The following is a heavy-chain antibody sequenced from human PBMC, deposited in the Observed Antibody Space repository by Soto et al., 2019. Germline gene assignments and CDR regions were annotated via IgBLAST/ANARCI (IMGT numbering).Heavy chain of an antibody. CDR3: ARDCSGGSCYPGMDV. J-gene: IGHJ6*02. CDR1: GFSLSSHA. D-gene: IGHD2-15*01. CDR2: ITGRGDST. Sequence: GGSLRLSCVASGFSLSSHAVSWVRQTPGKGLEWVSAITGRGDSTYYADSVKGRFTISRDNSKSTLYLQMMSLRAEDTAVYFCARDCSGGSCYPGMDVWGQGTTVTVSS. V-gene: IGHV3-23*01.